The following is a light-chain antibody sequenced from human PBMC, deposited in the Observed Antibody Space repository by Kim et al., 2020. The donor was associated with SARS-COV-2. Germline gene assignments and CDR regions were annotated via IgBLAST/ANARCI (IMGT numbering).Light chain of an antibody. CDR1: KLGDEY. CDR2: QDT. J-gene: IGLJ3*02. V-gene: IGLV3-1*01. Sequence: SVSPGQTASIPCSGDKLGDEYACWYQLKPGQSPVLVIYQDTKRPSGIPERFSGSNSGNTATLTVSGTQAMDEADYYCQAWDSSTAVFGGGTKLTVL. CDR3: QAWDSSTAV.